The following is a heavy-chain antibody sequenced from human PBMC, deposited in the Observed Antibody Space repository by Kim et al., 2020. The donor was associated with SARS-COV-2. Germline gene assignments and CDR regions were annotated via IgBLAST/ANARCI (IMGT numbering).Heavy chain of an antibody. CDR3: AREVYYDISYGMDV. J-gene: IGHJ6*02. V-gene: IGHV1-2*02. D-gene: IGHD3-9*01. CDR2: INPNSGGT. Sequence: ASVKVSCKDSGYTFTGYYMHWVRQAPGQGLEWMGWINPNSGGTNYAQKFQGRVTMTRDTSISTAYMELSRLRSDDTAVYYCAREVYYDISYGMDVWGQGTTVTVSS. CDR1: GYTFTGYY.